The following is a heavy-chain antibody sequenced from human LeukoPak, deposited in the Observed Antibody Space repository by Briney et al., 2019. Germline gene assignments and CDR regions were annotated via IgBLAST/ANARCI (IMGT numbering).Heavy chain of an antibody. CDR2: IKTDGSET. V-gene: IGHV3-7*03. D-gene: IGHD6-19*01. Sequence: GGSLRLSCAASGFNFRDHWMDWVRQAPGKGLEWVGHIKTDGSETYYLDSLRGRFSISRDNTNNALYLQMNSLRVEDTAVYYCVKNNGWFHLAQWGQGTLVTVSS. CDR3: VKNNGWFHLAQ. CDR1: GFNFRDHW. J-gene: IGHJ4*02.